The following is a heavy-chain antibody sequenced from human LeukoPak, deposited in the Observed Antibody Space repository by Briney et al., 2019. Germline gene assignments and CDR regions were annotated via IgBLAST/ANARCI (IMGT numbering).Heavy chain of an antibody. CDR2: IKEDGSAE. Sequence: GGSLRLSCAASGFRFGSYWMTWVRQAPGKGLEWVAHIKEDGSAENYVDSVKGRFSISRDNAKNSLYLQMNSLRVEDTAVYYCVRDRDDRSSYYYFYAFDVWGQGTMVTVSS. CDR1: GFRFGSYW. J-gene: IGHJ3*01. V-gene: IGHV3-7*03. CDR3: VRDRDDRSSYYYFYAFDV. D-gene: IGHD3-22*01.